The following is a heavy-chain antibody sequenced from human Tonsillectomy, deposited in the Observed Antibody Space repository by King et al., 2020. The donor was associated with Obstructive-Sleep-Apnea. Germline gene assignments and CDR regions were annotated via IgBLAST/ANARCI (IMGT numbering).Heavy chain of an antibody. V-gene: IGHV4-59*01. D-gene: IGHD3-9*01. CDR3: ARAHNVFRYFDWLL. CDR1: GGSISSYY. CDR2: TYYSGST. Sequence: VQLQESGPGLVKPSETLSLTCTVSGGSISSYYWSWIRQPPGKGLEGIGYTYYSGSTNYNPSLKSRVTMSVDTSKTQFSLKLSSVTAADTAVYFCARAHNVFRYFDWLLWGQGTLVTVSS. J-gene: IGHJ4*02.